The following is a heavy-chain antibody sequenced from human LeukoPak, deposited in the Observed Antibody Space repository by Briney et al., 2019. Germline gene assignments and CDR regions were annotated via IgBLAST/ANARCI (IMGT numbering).Heavy chain of an antibody. CDR1: GVTFSIYA. CDR2: ISYDGSNK. V-gene: IGHV3-30-3*01. J-gene: IGHJ4*02. CDR3: ARDGQLYYDYVWGSYLDY. Sequence: GGSLRLSCAAAGVTFSIYAMHWVRQAPGKGLEWVAVISYDGSNKYYADSVKGRFTISRDNSKNTLYLQMNSLRAEDTAVYYCARDGQLYYDYVWGSYLDYWGQGTLVTVSS. D-gene: IGHD3-16*02.